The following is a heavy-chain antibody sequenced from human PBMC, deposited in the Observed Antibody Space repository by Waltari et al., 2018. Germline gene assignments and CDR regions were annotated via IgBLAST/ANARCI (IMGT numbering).Heavy chain of an antibody. CDR1: GCSIRSYY. Sequence: QVQLQESGPGLVTPSEALSLTCPGSGCSIRSYYWTWIRQPPGKGLEWIGYSYYSGTTNYHPSLKSRVTISVDTSKNQFSLKLSSVTAADTAVYYCAVVEDYSNYAGAYYWGQGTLVTVSS. CDR2: SYYSGTT. V-gene: IGHV4-59*01. CDR3: AVVEDYSNYAGAYY. D-gene: IGHD4-4*01. J-gene: IGHJ4*02.